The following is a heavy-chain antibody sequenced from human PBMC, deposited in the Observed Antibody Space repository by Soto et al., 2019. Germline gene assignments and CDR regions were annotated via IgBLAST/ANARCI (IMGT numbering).Heavy chain of an antibody. CDR3: ARGTEYQLHFYYYYGMDV. CDR2: ISYDGSNK. D-gene: IGHD2-2*01. V-gene: IGHV3-30-3*01. Sequence: QVQLVESGGGVVQPGRSLRLSCAASRFTFSSYAMHWVRQAPGKGLEWVAVISYDGSNKYYADSVKGRFTISRDNSKNTLYLQMNSLRAEDTAVYYCARGTEYQLHFYYYYGMDVWGQGTTVTVSS. CDR1: RFTFSSYA. J-gene: IGHJ6*02.